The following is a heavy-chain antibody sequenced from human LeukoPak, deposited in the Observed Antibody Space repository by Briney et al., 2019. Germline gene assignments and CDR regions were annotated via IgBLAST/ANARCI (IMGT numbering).Heavy chain of an antibody. J-gene: IGHJ3*02. D-gene: IGHD3-10*01. CDR2: IYYSGGA. Sequence: NPSETLSLTCTVSGDSLRKSTFYWVWIRQPPGKGLEWIGSIYYSGGADYNPSLQSRVTISVDTSKNEFSLKVRSVTAADTAVYYCASTLRWSGRHDAFDIWGQGTMVTVSS. CDR1: GDSLRKSTFY. V-gene: IGHV4-39*01. CDR3: ASTLRWSGRHDAFDI.